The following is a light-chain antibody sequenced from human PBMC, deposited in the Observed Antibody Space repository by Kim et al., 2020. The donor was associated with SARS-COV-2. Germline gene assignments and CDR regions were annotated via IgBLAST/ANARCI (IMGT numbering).Light chain of an antibody. CDR1: QGISTN. Sequence: DIQITQSPSSLSASLGDRVTITCRASQGISTNVGWFQQKAGEAPKSLIYGASTLQGGVPSRFSGGGSGRDFTLTISSLHPDDFAIYFCQQYNSHPITFGQGTRLEIK. CDR3: QQYNSHPIT. CDR2: GAS. J-gene: IGKJ5*01. V-gene: IGKV1-16*01.